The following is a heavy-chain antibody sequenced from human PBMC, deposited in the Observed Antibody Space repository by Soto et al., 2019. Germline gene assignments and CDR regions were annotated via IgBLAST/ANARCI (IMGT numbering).Heavy chain of an antibody. D-gene: IGHD5-18*01. CDR2: ISYDGSNK. CDR3: ATVTAYSPTRPHY. J-gene: IGHJ4*02. V-gene: IGHV3-30*03. Sequence: GGSVRLSCAASGFTFSSYGMNWLRQAPGKGLEWVAVISYDGSNKYYADSVKGRFTISRDNSKNTLYLQMNSLRADDTAVFFCATVTAYSPTRPHYGGPAIQVT. CDR1: GFTFSSYG.